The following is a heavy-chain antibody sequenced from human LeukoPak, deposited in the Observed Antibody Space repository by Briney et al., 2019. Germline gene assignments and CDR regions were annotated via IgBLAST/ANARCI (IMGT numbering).Heavy chain of an antibody. V-gene: IGHV1-2*02. J-gene: IGHJ6*02. CDR3: ARDGIAVEIPYYYYYGMDV. Sequence: ASVKVSCKASGYTFTDYYIHWVRQAPGQGLEWMGWINPKSGGTNYAQNFQGRVTMTTDTSTSTAYMELRSLRSDDTAVYYCARDGIAVEIPYYYYYGMDVWGQGTTVTVSS. CDR2: INPKSGGT. CDR1: GYTFTDYY. D-gene: IGHD6-19*01.